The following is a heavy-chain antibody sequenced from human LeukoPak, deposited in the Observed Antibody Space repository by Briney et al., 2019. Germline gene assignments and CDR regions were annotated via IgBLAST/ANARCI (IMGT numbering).Heavy chain of an antibody. CDR3: ARTFITFNWFDP. J-gene: IGHJ5*02. Sequence: SETLSLTCTVSGGSISSGSYYWSWIRQPAGKGLEWIGRIYTSGNTNYNLSLKSRVTISVDTSKNQLSLKLSSVTAADTAVYYCARTFITFNWFDPWGQGTLVTVSS. CDR2: IYTSGNT. D-gene: IGHD3-22*01. V-gene: IGHV4-61*02. CDR1: GGSISSGSYY.